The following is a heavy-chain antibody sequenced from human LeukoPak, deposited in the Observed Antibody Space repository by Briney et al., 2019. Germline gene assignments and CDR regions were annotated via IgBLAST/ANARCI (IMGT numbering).Heavy chain of an antibody. J-gene: IGHJ4*02. CDR2: ISSSSSYI. Sequence: GRSLRLSCAASGYTFSSYSMNWVRQAPGKGLEWVSSISSSSSYIYYADSVKGRFTISRDNAKNSLYLQMNSLRAEDTAVYYCARASSEKSGLFDYWGQGTLVTVSS. V-gene: IGHV3-21*01. CDR1: GYTFSSYS. CDR3: ARASSEKSGLFDY. D-gene: IGHD2-15*01.